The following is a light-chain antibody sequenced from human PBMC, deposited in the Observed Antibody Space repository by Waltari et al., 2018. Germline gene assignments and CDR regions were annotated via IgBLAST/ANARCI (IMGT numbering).Light chain of an antibody. CDR2: QDT. Sequence: SYELTQPPSVSVSPGQTASITCSGDKLGDKYACWYQQKPGQSPVLVIYQDTKRPSGIPERFSGSNSGNTATLTISGTQAMDEGDYYCQAWDSSIVVFGGGTKRTGL. CDR3: QAWDSSIVV. CDR1: KLGDKY. V-gene: IGLV3-1*01. J-gene: IGLJ2*01.